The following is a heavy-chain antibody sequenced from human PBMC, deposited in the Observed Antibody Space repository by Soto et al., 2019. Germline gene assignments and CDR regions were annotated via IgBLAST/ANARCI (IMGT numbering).Heavy chain of an antibody. J-gene: IGHJ2*01. D-gene: IGHD2-15*01. V-gene: IGHV1-69*12. CDR1: GGTFSNYA. CDR3: GRVVTVVKSFHYWYFDL. Sequence: VKLVQSGAEVKKPGSSVKVSCKASGGTFSNYAISWVRQAPGQGLEWMGGIIPIFGTTNYAQKFQGRVTITADESTSTAYMELSSLRSEDTAMYYCGRVVTVVKSFHYWYFDLWGRGTLVIVSS. CDR2: IIPIFGTT.